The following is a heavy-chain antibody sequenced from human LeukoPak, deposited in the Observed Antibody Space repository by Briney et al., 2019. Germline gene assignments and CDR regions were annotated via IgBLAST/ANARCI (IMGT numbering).Heavy chain of an antibody. J-gene: IGHJ4*02. CDR1: GFTFSSYW. D-gene: IGHD3-22*01. CDR3: ARSQLPYYYDSSGYVPDY. V-gene: IGHV3-30-3*01. CDR2: ISYDGVNK. Sequence: GGSLRLPCAASGFTFSSYWMNWARQAPGKGLEWVAVISYDGVNKYYADSVKGRFTISRDNSKNTLYLQVNSLRAEDTAVYYCARSQLPYYYDSSGYVPDYWGQGTLVTVSS.